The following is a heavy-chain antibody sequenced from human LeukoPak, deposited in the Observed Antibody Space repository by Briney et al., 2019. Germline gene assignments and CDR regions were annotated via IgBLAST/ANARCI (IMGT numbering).Heavy chain of an antibody. D-gene: IGHD3-3*01. Sequence: GASVKVSCKASGYTFTGYYMHWVRQAPGQGLEWMGWISAYNGNTNYAQKLQGRVTMTTDTSTSTAYMELRSLRSDDTAVYYCARVQYYDFWSGYYDNWGQGTLVTVSS. CDR2: ISAYNGNT. CDR1: GYTFTGYY. V-gene: IGHV1-18*04. J-gene: IGHJ4*02. CDR3: ARVQYYDFWSGYYDN.